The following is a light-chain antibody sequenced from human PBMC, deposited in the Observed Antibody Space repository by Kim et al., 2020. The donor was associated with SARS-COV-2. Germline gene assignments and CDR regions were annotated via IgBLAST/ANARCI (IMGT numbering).Light chain of an antibody. Sequence: QSVLTQPASVSGSPGQSITISCTGTSSDVGSYDLVSWYQQHPGKAPKLMIYEATMRPSGISNRFSGSKSGNTASLTISGLQAEDEADYYCCSYAGSTTNYVFGTGTKVTVL. J-gene: IGLJ1*01. CDR1: SSDVGSYDL. V-gene: IGLV2-23*01. CDR2: EAT. CDR3: CSYAGSTTNYV.